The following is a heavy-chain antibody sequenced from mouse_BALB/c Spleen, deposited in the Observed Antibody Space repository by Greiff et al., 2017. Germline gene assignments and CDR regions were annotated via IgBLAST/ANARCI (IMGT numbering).Heavy chain of an antibody. CDR2: ISSGSSTI. J-gene: IGHJ3*01. CDR1: GFTFSSFG. D-gene: IGHD4-1*01. CDR3: ARAELGWFAY. V-gene: IGHV5-17*02. Sequence: EVQVVESGGGLVQPGGSRKLSCAASGFTFSSFGMHWVRQAPEKGLEWVAYISSGSSTIYYADTVKGRFTISRDNPKNTLFLQMTSLRSEDTAMYYCARAELGWFAYWGQGTLVTVSA.